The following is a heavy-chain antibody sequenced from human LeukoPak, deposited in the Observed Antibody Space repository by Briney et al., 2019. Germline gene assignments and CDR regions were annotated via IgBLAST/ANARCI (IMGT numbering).Heavy chain of an antibody. CDR3: ARAVADSFDI. D-gene: IGHD6-19*01. V-gene: IGHV6-1*01. J-gene: IGHJ3*02. CDR2: TYYRSKWYN. Sequence: SQTLSLTFAISGDGVSINSAAWTWIRQSPSRGLEWLGRTYYRSKWYNDYAVSVKSRITINPDTSKNHFSLQLNSVTPEDTAVYDCARAVADSFDIWGQGTMVTVSS. CDR1: GDGVSINSAA.